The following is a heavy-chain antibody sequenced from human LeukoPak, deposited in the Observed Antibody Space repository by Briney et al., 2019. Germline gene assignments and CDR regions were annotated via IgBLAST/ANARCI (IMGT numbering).Heavy chain of an antibody. J-gene: IGHJ6*02. CDR3: ARGRGMDV. CDR1: GGSFSGYY. CDR2: INHSGST. Sequence: SETLSLTCAVYGGSFSGYYWSWIRQPPGKGLEWIGEINHSGSTNYNPSLKSRVTISVDTSKNQFSLKLSSVTAADTAVFYCARGRGMDVWGQGTTVTVSS. V-gene: IGHV4-34*01.